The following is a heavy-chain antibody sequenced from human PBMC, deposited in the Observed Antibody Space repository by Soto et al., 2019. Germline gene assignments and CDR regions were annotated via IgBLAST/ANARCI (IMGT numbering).Heavy chain of an antibody. D-gene: IGHD1-7*01. V-gene: IGHV3-30*18. J-gene: IGHJ5*02. Sequence: GGSLRLSCAASGFTFSSYGMHWVRQAPGKGLEWVAVISYDGSNKYYADSVKGRFTISRDNSKNTLYLQMNSLRAEDTAVYYCAKDRITGTTRWFDPWGQGTLVTVSS. CDR3: AKDRITGTTRWFDP. CDR2: ISYDGSNK. CDR1: GFTFSSYG.